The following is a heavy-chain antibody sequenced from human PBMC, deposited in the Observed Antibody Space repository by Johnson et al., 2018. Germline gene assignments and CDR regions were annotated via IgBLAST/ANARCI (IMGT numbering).Heavy chain of an antibody. Sequence: VQLVQSGGGLVQPGRSLRLSCAASGFSLDEYGMHWVRQAPGKGLEWVSGLRWNSNNIGYAGSVKGRFTISRDNAKNSLYLQMNSLRAEDTAVYYCARDYHYYYGMDVWGQGTTVTVSS. V-gene: IGHV3-9*01. CDR2: LRWNSNNI. CDR1: GFSLDEYG. CDR3: ARDYHYYYGMDV. J-gene: IGHJ6*02.